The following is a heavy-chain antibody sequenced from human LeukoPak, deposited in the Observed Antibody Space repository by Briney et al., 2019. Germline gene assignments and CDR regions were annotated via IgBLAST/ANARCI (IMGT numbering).Heavy chain of an antibody. CDR3: ATKLQWLVPPDY. V-gene: IGHV3-7*01. CDR1: GFTFSTYA. J-gene: IGHJ4*02. Sequence: GGSLRLSCAASGFTFSTYALSWVRQAPGKGLEWVANIKQDGSEKYYVDSVKGRFTISRDNAKNSLYLQMNSLRAEDTAVYYCATKLQWLVPPDYWGQGTLVTVSS. D-gene: IGHD6-19*01. CDR2: IKQDGSEK.